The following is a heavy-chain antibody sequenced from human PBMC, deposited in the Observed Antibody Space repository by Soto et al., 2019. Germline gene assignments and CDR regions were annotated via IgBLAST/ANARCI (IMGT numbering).Heavy chain of an antibody. J-gene: IGHJ5*02. CDR2: ISAYNGNT. D-gene: IGHD3-10*01. V-gene: IGHV1-18*01. CDR3: AIVKGSCYHNWFDP. CDR1: GYTLTRDG. Sequence: QVQLVQSGAEVKKPGASVKVACKASGYTLTRDGISWVRQAPGQGLEWRGWISAYNGNTNDAQKLQGRVTMTADTSTSTAYMELRGMRLDDTAVYDGAIVKGSCYHNWFDPWGQGTLVTVSS.